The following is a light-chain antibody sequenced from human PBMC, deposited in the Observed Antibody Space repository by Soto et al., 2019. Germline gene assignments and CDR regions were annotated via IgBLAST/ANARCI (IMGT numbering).Light chain of an antibody. CDR3: ASKTTSSTVL. Sequence: QSALTQPSSMSGSPGQSITISCTGTSSDIGAYEHVSWYQQRPGRAPKVLIYDVRIRPSEVSNRFSGSKSGDTASLTISGLQAEAEAVYYCASKTTSSTVLFGGGTQLTVL. CDR2: DVR. J-gene: IGLJ2*01. V-gene: IGLV2-14*03. CDR1: SSDIGAYEH.